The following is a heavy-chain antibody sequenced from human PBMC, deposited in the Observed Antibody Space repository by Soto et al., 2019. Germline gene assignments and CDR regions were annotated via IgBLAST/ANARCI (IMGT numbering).Heavy chain of an antibody. V-gene: IGHV3-23*01. CDR1: GFTFSNYG. CDR3: GSTAGYFYFGMAV. CDR2: VTGAGGRI. Sequence: PGGSLRLSCGVSGFTFSNYGMSWVRQAPGKGLEWVASVTGAGGRIYNEDSVKGRFTISRDNTKNTLFLQMNSLRVEDTAVYYCGSTAGYFYFGMAVWGLGTTVTVSS. J-gene: IGHJ6*02. D-gene: IGHD2-21*01.